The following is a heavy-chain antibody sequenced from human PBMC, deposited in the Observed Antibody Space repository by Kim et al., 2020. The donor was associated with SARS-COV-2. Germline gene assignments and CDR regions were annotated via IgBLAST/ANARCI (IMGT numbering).Heavy chain of an antibody. D-gene: IGHD1-26*01. V-gene: IGHV4-39*02. CDR1: GGSISSNTHY. CDR2: IYYTGPT. Sequence: SETLSLTCTVSGGSISSNTHYWAWIRQPPGKGLEWIGSIYYTGPTYYNPSFKSRVTFSVDTPNKHFSLRLTSVSASDTATYYCARERKGTVGATSFDTWG. J-gene: IGHJ4*01. CDR3: ARERKGTVGATSFDT.